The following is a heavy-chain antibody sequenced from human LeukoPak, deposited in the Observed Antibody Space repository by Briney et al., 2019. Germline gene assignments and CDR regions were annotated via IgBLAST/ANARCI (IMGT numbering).Heavy chain of an antibody. CDR1: GFTFSSYS. Sequence: GGSLRLSCAASGFTFSSYSMNWVRQAPGRGLEWVSYISSSSTTIYYADSVKGRFTISRDNSMNTLYLQMSSLTAEDTAVYYCLKVPNYSSGYWGQGTLVTVSS. J-gene: IGHJ4*02. CDR3: LKVPNYSSGY. D-gene: IGHD6-25*01. CDR2: ISSSSTTI. V-gene: IGHV3-48*01.